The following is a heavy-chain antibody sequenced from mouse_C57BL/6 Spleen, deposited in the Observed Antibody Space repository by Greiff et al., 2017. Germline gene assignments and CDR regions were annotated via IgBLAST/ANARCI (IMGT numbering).Heavy chain of an antibody. D-gene: IGHD2-2*01. CDR3: ARRGYDAWFAY. J-gene: IGHJ3*01. CDR2: IDPSDSYT. CDR1: GYTFTSYW. Sequence: QVQLQQPGAELVMPGASVKLSCKASGYTFTSYWMHWVKQRPGQGLEWIGEIDPSDSYTNYNQKFKGKSTLTVDKSSSTAYMQLSSLTSEDSAVYYCARRGYDAWFAYWGQGTLVTVSA. V-gene: IGHV1-69*01.